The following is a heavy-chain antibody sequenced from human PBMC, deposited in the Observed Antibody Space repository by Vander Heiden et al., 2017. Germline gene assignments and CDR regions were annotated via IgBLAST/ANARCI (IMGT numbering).Heavy chain of an antibody. Sequence: EVQLVESGGGLVKPGGSLRLSCAASGFTFSSYSMNWVRQAPGTGLEWVSSISSSSSYIYYADSVKRRFTISRDNAKNSLYLQMNSLRAEDTAVYYCARDGDYYDSSGHVDYWGQGTLVTVSS. J-gene: IGHJ4*02. CDR2: ISSSSSYI. V-gene: IGHV3-21*01. CDR3: ARDGDYYDSSGHVDY. CDR1: GFTFSSYS. D-gene: IGHD3-22*01.